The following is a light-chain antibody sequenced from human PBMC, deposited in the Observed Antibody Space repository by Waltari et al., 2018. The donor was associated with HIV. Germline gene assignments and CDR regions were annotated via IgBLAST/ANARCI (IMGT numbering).Light chain of an antibody. CDR3: QQYDESPVT. Sequence: DIVLTQSPRLLSLSPGERTTLSCRASQNIGDNLAWFRQKVGQPPRLLIYGASNRATGVPERFTASGSGRDFSLIISRLEPEDFAVYYCQQYDESPVTFGPGTKVEF. CDR1: QNIGDN. CDR2: GAS. J-gene: IGKJ1*01. V-gene: IGKV3-20*01.